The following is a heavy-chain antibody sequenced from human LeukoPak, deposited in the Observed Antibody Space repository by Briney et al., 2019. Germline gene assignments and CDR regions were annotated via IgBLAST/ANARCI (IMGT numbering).Heavy chain of an antibody. V-gene: IGHV4-61*02. D-gene: IGHD2-2*01. CDR1: GVSISSSSYY. CDR2: IYTSGSA. Sequence: SSQTLSLTCTVSGVSISSSSYYWTWIRQPAGKGLEWIGRIYTSGSANYNPSLKSRVTISVDTSKNQFSLKLSSVTAADTAVYYCARGDYCSSTSCSSLWYWGQGTLVTVSS. CDR3: ARGDYCSSTSCSSLWY. J-gene: IGHJ4*02.